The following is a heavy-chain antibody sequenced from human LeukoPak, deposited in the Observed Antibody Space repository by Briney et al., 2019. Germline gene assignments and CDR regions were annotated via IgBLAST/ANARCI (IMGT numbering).Heavy chain of an antibody. Sequence: KPSETLSLTCTVSGGSINSTSNYWGWIRQPPGKGLEWIGSIYYSGSTSYNPSLKSRVTISVDTSKNQFSLKLSSVTAADTAVYFCAGDEEDWGQGTLVTVSS. J-gene: IGHJ4*02. CDR2: IYYSGST. V-gene: IGHV4-39*07. CDR3: AGDEED. D-gene: IGHD2-15*01. CDR1: GGSINSTSNY.